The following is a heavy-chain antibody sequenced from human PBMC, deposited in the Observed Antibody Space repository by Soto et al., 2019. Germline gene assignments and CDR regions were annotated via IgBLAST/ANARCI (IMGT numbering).Heavy chain of an antibody. Sequence: GASVKVSCKASGGTCSIYAISWVLQAPLQGLQWMGGIIPIFGTANYAQKFQGRVTITADESTSTAYMELSSLRSEDTAVYYCARENCSGSSCYARPDYWGPGTLVTVSS. V-gene: IGHV1-69*13. CDR2: IIPIFGTA. CDR3: ARENCSGSSCYARPDY. CDR1: GGTCSIYA. J-gene: IGHJ4*02. D-gene: IGHD2-15*01.